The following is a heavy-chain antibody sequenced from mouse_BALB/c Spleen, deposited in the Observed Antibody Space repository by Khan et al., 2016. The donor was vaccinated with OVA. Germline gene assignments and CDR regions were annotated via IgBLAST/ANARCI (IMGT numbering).Heavy chain of an antibody. CDR2: INPANGST. CDR1: GFNIKDTY. J-gene: IGHJ2*01. Sequence: VQLQQSGAELVKPGASVKLSCTASGFNIKDTYMHWVKQRHEQSLEWIGRINPANGSTKYNPKFQGKATITADKSSNTAYLELSSLTSEDTAVXYCARINAWGQGTTLTVSS. V-gene: IGHV14-3*02. CDR3: ARINA.